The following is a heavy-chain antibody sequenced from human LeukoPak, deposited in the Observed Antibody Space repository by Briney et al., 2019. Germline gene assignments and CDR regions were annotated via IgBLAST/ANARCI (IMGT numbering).Heavy chain of an antibody. J-gene: IGHJ3*02. CDR3: ARAIDYGDYGRMDAFDI. CDR2: ISNTGSVI. D-gene: IGHD4-17*01. CDR1: GSTFSSHT. Sequence: GGSLRLSCAASGSTFSSHTMNWVRQAPGKGLEWISYISNTGSVIYYADSVKGRFTISRDNAKNSLYLQMNSLRAEDTAVYYCARAIDYGDYGRMDAFDIWGQGTMVTVSS. V-gene: IGHV3-48*04.